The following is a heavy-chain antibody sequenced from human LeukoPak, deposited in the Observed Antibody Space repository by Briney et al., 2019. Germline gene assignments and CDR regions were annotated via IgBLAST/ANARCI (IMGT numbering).Heavy chain of an antibody. CDR1: GFTFSSYR. Sequence: GGSLRLSCAASGFTFSSYRMSWVRQAPGKGLEWVANIKQDGSEKYYVDSVKGRFTISRDNAKNSLYLQMNSLRAEDTAVYYCARDPNIGFDYWGQGTLVTVSS. J-gene: IGHJ4*02. D-gene: IGHD5-12*01. CDR2: IKQDGSEK. CDR3: ARDPNIGFDY. V-gene: IGHV3-7*03.